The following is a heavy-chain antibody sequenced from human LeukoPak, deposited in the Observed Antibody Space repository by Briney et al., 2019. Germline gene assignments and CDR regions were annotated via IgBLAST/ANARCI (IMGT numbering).Heavy chain of an antibody. J-gene: IGHJ5*02. V-gene: IGHV1-46*01. D-gene: IGHD3-3*01. CDR2: INPSGGST. CDR3: AREPPLGYDFWSGYLENNWFDP. CDR1: GYTFTSYY. Sequence: ASVKVSCKASGYTFTSYYMHWVRQAPGQGLEWMGIINPSGGSTSYAQKFQGRVTMTRDMSTSTVYMELSSLRSEDTAVYYCAREPPLGYDFWSGYLENNWFDPWGQGTLVTVSS.